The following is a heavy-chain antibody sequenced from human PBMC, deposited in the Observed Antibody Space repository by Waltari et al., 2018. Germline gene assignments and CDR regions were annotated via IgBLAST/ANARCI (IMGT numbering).Heavy chain of an antibody. CDR1: GFPFTTSP. Sequence: EEQLLQSGGGLVQPGGSLRLSCAAYGFPFTTSPMIWVGQGPGKGLGWGSSVNGVYGGAYDAYSGKGRFTISSDNSRNTLYLQMNSLRAEDTAVYYCAKLRNYGTTWAGAFDCWGQGTLVTVSS. D-gene: IGHD3-10*01. V-gene: IGHV3-23*01. CDR3: AKLRNYGTTWAGAFDC. J-gene: IGHJ4*02. CDR2: VNGVYGGA.